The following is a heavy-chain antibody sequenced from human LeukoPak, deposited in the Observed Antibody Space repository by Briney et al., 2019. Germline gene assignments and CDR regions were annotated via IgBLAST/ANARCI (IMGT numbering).Heavy chain of an antibody. CDR2: IYSGGST. J-gene: IGHJ4*02. D-gene: IGHD6-6*01. CDR1: GFTVSSNY. V-gene: IGHV3-53*01. Sequence: PGGSLRLSCAASGFTVSSNYMSWVRQAPGEGLEWVSVIYSGGSTYYADSVKGRFTISRDNSKNTLYLQMNSLRAEDTAVYYCARDQLAAPFTFDYWGQGTLVTVSS. CDR3: ARDQLAAPFTFDY.